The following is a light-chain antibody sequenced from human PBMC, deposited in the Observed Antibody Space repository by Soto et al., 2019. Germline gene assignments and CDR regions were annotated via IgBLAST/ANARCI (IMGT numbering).Light chain of an antibody. Sequence: DIQLTQSPSFLSASVGDRVTITCRASQGISSYLAWYQQKPGKGPKLLIYAASTLQSGVPSRFSGRGSVTEFTLTISSLQPEDCATSYCQQFNSYPITFGQGTRLEIK. CDR3: QQFNSYPIT. CDR1: QGISSY. J-gene: IGKJ5*01. V-gene: IGKV1-9*01. CDR2: AAS.